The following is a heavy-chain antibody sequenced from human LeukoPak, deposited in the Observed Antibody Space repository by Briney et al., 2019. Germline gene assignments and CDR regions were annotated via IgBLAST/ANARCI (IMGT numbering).Heavy chain of an antibody. CDR1: GYTFTGYY. CDR2: INPNSGGT. D-gene: IGHD1-1*01. J-gene: IGHJ6*03. CDR3: AANWNDYYYYMDV. Sequence: ASVKVSCKASGYTFTGYYMHWVRQAPGQGLEWMGWINPNSGGTNYAQKFQGRVTMTRDTSISTACMELSRLRSDDTAVYYCAANWNDYYYYMDVWGKGTTVTVSS. V-gene: IGHV1-2*02.